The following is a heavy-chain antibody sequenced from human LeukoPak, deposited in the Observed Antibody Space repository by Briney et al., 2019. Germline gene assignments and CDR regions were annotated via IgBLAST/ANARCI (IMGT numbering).Heavy chain of an antibody. CDR3: ARAGNIRFDY. V-gene: IGHV3-43*01. Sequence: GGSLRLSCAASGFTFDDYTMHWVRQAPGKGLEWVSLISWDGGSTYYADSVKGRFTISRDNSKNALYLQMTSLRAEDTAVYYCARAGNIRFDYWGQGTLVTVSS. CDR1: GFTFDDYT. CDR2: ISWDGGST. J-gene: IGHJ4*02. D-gene: IGHD1/OR15-1a*01.